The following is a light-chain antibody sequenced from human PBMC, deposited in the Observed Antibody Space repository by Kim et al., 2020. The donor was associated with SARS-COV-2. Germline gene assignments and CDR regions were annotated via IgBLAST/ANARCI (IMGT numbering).Light chain of an antibody. CDR1: SSNIGAGYD. Sequence: RVTISCTGSSSNIGAGYDVHWYQQLPGTAPNLLIYGNSNRPSGVPDRFSGSKSGTSASLAITGLQAEDEADYYCQSYDSSLSGSKVFGGGTQLTVL. CDR3: QSYDSSLSGSKV. V-gene: IGLV1-40*01. CDR2: GNS. J-gene: IGLJ3*02.